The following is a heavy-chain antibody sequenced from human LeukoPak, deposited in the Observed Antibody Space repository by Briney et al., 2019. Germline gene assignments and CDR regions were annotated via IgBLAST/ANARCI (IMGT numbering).Heavy chain of an antibody. CDR2: IYYSGTT. CDR3: ARQVSDYYYHYMDV. Sequence: PGGSLRLSCAASGFTFSSYSMNWVRQAPGKGLEWIGNIYYSGTTYYNPSLKSRVTISEDTSRNRFSLMLSSVTAADTAIYYCARQVSDYYYHYMDVWGEGTTVIVSS. J-gene: IGHJ6*03. V-gene: IGHV4-39*01. CDR1: GFTFSSYSMN.